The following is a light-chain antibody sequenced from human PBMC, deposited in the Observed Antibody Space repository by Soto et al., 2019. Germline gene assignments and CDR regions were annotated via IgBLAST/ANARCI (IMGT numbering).Light chain of an antibody. Sequence: DIQMTQSPSSLSASVGDRVTITCRASQSISTYLNRYQQKPGKAPKCPIYAASSLQSGVPSRFSGSGSGTYFTLTISSLPPADFAAYYWQQSFSTPHTFGQGTKVEIK. CDR2: AAS. J-gene: IGKJ1*01. CDR1: QSISTY. V-gene: IGKV1-39*01. CDR3: QQSFSTPHT.